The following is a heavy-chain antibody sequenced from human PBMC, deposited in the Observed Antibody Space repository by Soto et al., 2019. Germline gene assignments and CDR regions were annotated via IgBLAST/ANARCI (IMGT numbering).Heavy chain of an antibody. CDR3: AKAGGFGGYWYFDL. D-gene: IGHD3-10*01. J-gene: IGHJ2*01. Sequence: EVQLLESGGGLVQPAGSLRLSCAASGFTFSSYAMSWVRQAPGKWLEWVSVISGSGCSTYNADSVKGRFTISRDNSKNTLYLQMDSLRAEETAVYYCAKAGGFGGYWYFDLWGRGTLVTVSS. V-gene: IGHV3-23*01. CDR2: ISGSGCST. CDR1: GFTFSSYA.